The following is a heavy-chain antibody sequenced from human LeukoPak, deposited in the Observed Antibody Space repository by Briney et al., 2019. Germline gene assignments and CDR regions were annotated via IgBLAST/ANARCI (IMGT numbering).Heavy chain of an antibody. Sequence: SVNLSCKASGGTFCSYAISWVRQAPGQGLERVGRIIPILGIANYAHTFKVKVTINSDKSTSTAYMDLSSLRPQASAVSYCARIPSADPSRFDYWGQGTLVPVSS. CDR1: GGTFCSYA. CDR3: ARIPSADPSRFDY. V-gene: IGHV1-69*04. CDR2: IIPILGIA. J-gene: IGHJ4*02. D-gene: IGHD1-26*01.